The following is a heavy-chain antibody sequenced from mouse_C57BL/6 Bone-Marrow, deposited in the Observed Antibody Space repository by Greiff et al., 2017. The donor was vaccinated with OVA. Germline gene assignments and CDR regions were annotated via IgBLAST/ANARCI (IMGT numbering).Heavy chain of an antibody. Sequence: QVQLKQPGAELVKPGASVKLSCKASGYTFTSYWMHWVKQRPGQGLEWIGMIHPNSGSTNYNEKFKSKATLTVDKSSSTAYMQLSSLTSEDSAVYYCARGQYDYVFAYWGQGTLVTVSA. CDR1: GYTFTSYW. D-gene: IGHD2-4*01. CDR2: IHPNSGST. J-gene: IGHJ3*01. CDR3: ARGQYDYVFAY. V-gene: IGHV1-64*01.